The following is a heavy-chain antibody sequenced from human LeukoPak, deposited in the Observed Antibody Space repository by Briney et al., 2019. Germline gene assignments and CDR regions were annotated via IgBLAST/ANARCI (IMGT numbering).Heavy chain of an antibody. J-gene: IGHJ4*02. Sequence: PGGSLRLSCAASGFTFSGYWIHWVRQAPVKGLERVSRVNSDGSRTDYADSVKGRFTISRDNAKNTLYLHMHSLRPEDTAVYYCTRSPYSSSWTFEYWGQGTLVSVPS. CDR2: VNSDGSRT. D-gene: IGHD6-13*01. CDR1: GFTFSGYW. V-gene: IGHV3-74*01. CDR3: TRSPYSSSWTFEY.